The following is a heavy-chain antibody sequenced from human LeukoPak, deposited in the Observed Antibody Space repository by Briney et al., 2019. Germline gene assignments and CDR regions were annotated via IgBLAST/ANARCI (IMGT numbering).Heavy chain of an antibody. CDR3: ARDVAPEQQPQTS. Sequence: PGGSLRLSCAGSGFTCSDYSMNWVRQAPGKGLEWVSSISSSSSYIKYADSVRGRFTISRDNAKNSLFLQMNSLRVEDTAVYYCARDVAPEQQPQTSWGQGTMVTVSS. J-gene: IGHJ3*01. CDR2: ISSSSSYI. D-gene: IGHD6-13*01. V-gene: IGHV3-21*01. CDR1: GFTCSDYS.